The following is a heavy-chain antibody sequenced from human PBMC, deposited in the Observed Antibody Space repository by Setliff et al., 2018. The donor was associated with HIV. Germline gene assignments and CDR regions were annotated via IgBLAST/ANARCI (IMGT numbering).Heavy chain of an antibody. CDR2: IRSKIDGGTT. D-gene: IGHD5-18*01. J-gene: IGHJ4*02. Sequence: NPGGSLRLSCGASGFTFSNAWMTWVRQGPGKGLEWVGRIRSKIDGGTTDYAAPVKGRFSISRDDSKNTLYLHINSLRIEDTGVYYCSTTAGNSYGSFDYWGQGTLVTVSS. CDR3: STTAGNSYGSFDY. CDR1: GFTFSNAW. V-gene: IGHV3-15*01.